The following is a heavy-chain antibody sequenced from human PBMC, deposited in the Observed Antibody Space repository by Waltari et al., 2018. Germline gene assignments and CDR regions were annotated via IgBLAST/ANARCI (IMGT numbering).Heavy chain of an antibody. V-gene: IGHV1-69*05. Sequence: QVQLVQSGAEVKKPGSSVKVSCKASGGTFSSYAISWVRQAPGQGLEWMGGIIPIFGTANYAQKFQGRVTITTDESTSTAYMELSSLRSEDTAVYYCAQEESGYQTYYYYYGMDVWGQGTTVTVSS. CDR3: AQEESGYQTYYYYYGMDV. CDR1: GGTFSSYA. J-gene: IGHJ6*02. D-gene: IGHD3-3*01. CDR2: IIPIFGTA.